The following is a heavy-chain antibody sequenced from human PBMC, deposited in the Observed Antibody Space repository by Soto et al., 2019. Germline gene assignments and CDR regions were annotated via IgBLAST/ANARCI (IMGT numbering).Heavy chain of an antibody. D-gene: IGHD1-7*01. CDR3: ASRDPGTSVDY. J-gene: IGHJ4*02. CDR2: IYRTGST. V-gene: IGHV4-38-2*01. CDR1: GDSISSGYY. Sequence: SATLSLTCAVSGDSISSGYYWAWIRQPPGQGLEWLGEIYRTGSTNYNPSLKSRVTISLDKSENQFSLKVTSLTAADTAVYYCASRDPGTSVDYWGQGTLVTVSS.